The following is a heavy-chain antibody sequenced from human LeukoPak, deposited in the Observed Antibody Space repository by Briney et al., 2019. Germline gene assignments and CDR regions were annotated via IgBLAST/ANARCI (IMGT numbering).Heavy chain of an antibody. D-gene: IGHD2-15*01. V-gene: IGHV1-69*13. Sequence: GASVKVSCKASGGTFSSYAISWVRQAPGQGLEWMGGIIPIFGTANYAQKFQGRVTITADESTSTASMELSSLRSEDTAVYYCARGGSYCSGGSCYSLAFDIWGQGTMVTVSS. CDR2: IIPIFGTA. CDR1: GGTFSSYA. J-gene: IGHJ3*02. CDR3: ARGGSYCSGGSCYSLAFDI.